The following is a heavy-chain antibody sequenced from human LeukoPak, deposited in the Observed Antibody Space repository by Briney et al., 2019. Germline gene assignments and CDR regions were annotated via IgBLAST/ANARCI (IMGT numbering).Heavy chain of an antibody. CDR1: GYTFTSHG. V-gene: IGHV1-8*03. D-gene: IGHD3-22*01. J-gene: IGHJ3*02. CDR2: IIPIFGTA. CDR3: AREGYYYDSSGYHYAFDI. Sequence: GASVKVSCKASGYTFTSHGINWVRQAPGQGLEWMGGIIPIFGTANYAQKFQGRVTITRNTSISTAYMELSSLRSEDTAVYYCAREGYYYDSSGYHYAFDIWGQGTMVTVSS.